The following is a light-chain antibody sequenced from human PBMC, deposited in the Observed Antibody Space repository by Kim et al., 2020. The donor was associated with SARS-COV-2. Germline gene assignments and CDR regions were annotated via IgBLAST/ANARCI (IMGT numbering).Light chain of an antibody. V-gene: IGLV3-19*01. CDR1: SLRSYY. Sequence: ALGQTVRITCQGDSLRSYYASWYQQKPGQAPVRVIFAKNKRPSGIPDRISGSSSGNTASLTSSGAQAEDEADYYCKSRDSSGNRLVFGGGTQLTVL. CDR3: KSRDSSGNRLV. J-gene: IGLJ3*02. CDR2: AKN.